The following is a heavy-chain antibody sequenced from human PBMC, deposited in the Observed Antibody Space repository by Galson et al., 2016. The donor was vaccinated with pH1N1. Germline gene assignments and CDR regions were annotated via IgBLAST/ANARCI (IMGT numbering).Heavy chain of an antibody. CDR1: GGSFSHYY. D-gene: IGHD3-10*01. CDR3: AGLSLGGHTETYGMDV. Sequence: SETLSLTCAVYGGSFSHYYWSWIRQSPGKGLEWIGEITHSGTTHYNASLKSRVSMSVDTSRNQFSLKLSSVTAADTAVYYCAGLSLGGHTETYGMDVWGQGTTVIVSS. J-gene: IGHJ6*02. V-gene: IGHV4-34*01. CDR2: ITHSGTT.